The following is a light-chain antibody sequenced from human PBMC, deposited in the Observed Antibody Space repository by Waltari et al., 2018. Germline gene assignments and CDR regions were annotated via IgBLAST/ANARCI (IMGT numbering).Light chain of an antibody. J-gene: IGKJ2*01. CDR1: QSVLYTSNYHNY. V-gene: IGKV4-1*01. Sequence: DIVMTQSPDSLSVSLGERATINCKSSQSVLYTSNYHNYLAWYQQKPGQPPKLLLYGASTRESGVPDRFSGSGSGTDFTLSISTLQAEDVAVYYCQQYYSAPYTFGQGTRLEIK. CDR3: QQYYSAPYT. CDR2: GAS.